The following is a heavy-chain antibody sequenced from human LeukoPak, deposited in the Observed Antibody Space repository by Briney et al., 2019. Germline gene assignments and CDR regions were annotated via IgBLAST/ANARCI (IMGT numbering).Heavy chain of an antibody. J-gene: IGHJ4*02. CDR1: GGSISSYY. D-gene: IGHD3-9*01. CDR2: IYCSGST. V-gene: IGHV4-59*01. Sequence: SETLSLTCTVSGGSISSYYWSWIRQPPGKGLEWIGYIYCSGSTNYNPSLKSRVTISVDTSKNQFSLKLSSVTAADTAVYYCARLSYDILTGYYEYYFDYWGQGTLVTVSS. CDR3: ARLSYDILTGYYEYYFDY.